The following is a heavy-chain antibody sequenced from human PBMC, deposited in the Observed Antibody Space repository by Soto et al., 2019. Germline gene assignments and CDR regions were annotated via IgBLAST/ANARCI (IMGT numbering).Heavy chain of an antibody. CDR2: IIPILGIA. CDR1: GGTFSSYT. V-gene: IGHV1-69*02. Sequence: QVQLVQSGAEVKKPGSSVKVSCKASGGTFSSYTISWVRQAPGQGLEWMGRIIPILGIANYAQKFQGRDTITADKSTSTAYMELSSLRSEDTAVYYCARATSVSSSWHTYWFDPWGQGTLVTVSS. J-gene: IGHJ5*02. CDR3: ARATSVSSSWHTYWFDP. D-gene: IGHD6-13*01.